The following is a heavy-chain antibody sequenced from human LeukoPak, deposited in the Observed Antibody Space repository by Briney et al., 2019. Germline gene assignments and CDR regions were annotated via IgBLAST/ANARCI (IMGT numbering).Heavy chain of an antibody. D-gene: IGHD2-2*01. CDR1: GFTFSSYR. J-gene: IGHJ4*02. V-gene: IGHV3-21*01. CDR2: ISSSSSYI. Sequence: GGSLRLSCAASGFTFSSYRMNWVRQAPGKGLEWVSSISSSSSYIYYADSVKGRFTISRDNAKNSLYLQMNSLRAEDTAVYYCAREVFNIVVVPAASDYWGQGTLVTVSP. CDR3: AREVFNIVVVPAASDY.